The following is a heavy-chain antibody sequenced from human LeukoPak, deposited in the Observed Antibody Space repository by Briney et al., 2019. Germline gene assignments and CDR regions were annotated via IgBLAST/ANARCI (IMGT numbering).Heavy chain of an antibody. D-gene: IGHD6-19*01. CDR1: GFTFRCYA. CDR2: ISDDGSRQ. V-gene: IGHV3-30*15. CDR3: VREQPGDGWSGFGY. J-gene: IGHJ4*02. Sequence: GGSLRLSCAASGFTFRCYAMHWVRQAPGKGLEWVAVISDDGSRQHYADFLEGRFTISRDNSKNTVSLQMSSLTSEDTAVYFCVREQPGDGWSGFGYWGQGTLVTVSS.